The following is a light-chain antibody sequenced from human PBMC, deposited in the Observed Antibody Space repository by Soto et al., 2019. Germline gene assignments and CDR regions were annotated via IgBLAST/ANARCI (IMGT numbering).Light chain of an antibody. V-gene: IGKV1-12*01. J-gene: IGKJ3*01. CDR2: AAS. Sequence: DIQMTQSPSSVSASVGDRVTITCRASQGIKYWLAWYQQKPGKAPNLLIYAASSLQSGVPSRFSGSGSGTDFTLTISSLQPEDFATYHCQQANSFPLTFGPGTKVDIK. CDR3: QQANSFPLT. CDR1: QGIKYW.